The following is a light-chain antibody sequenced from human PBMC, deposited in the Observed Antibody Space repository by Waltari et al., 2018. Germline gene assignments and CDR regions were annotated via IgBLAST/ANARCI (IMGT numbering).Light chain of an antibody. CDR3: QQYGSSVMYT. CDR1: QSLSRSR. Sequence: EVVLTQSPGTLSLSPGERATLSCRASQSLSRSRLAWYQQKPGQATRLLMYAASRRATGIPDRFSGSGTGTDFSLTVSRVEPEDSAVYYCQQYGSSVMYTFGQGTKLEIQ. CDR2: AAS. J-gene: IGKJ2*01. V-gene: IGKV3-20*01.